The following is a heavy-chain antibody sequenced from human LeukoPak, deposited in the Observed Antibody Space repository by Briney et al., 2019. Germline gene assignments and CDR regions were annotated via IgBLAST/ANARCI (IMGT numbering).Heavy chain of an antibody. Sequence: ASVKVSCKASGYTFTGCYIHWVRQAPGLGLEWVGWISPNSGGTNYAQKFQGRVTMTRDTSISTAYMELSMLKSDDTAVYYCAKVSVAVPIADAIPDYFDFWGQGTLVTVSS. D-gene: IGHD2-21*01. CDR2: ISPNSGGT. CDR1: GYTFTGCY. CDR3: AKVSVAVPIADAIPDYFDF. J-gene: IGHJ4*02. V-gene: IGHV1-2*02.